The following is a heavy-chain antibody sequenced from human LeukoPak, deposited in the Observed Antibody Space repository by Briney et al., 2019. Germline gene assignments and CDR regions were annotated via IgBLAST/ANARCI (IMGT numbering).Heavy chain of an antibody. CDR3: ARSDYGDPNPFDY. J-gene: IGHJ4*02. D-gene: IGHD4-17*01. CDR1: GGSISSGDYY. CDR2: IYYSGST. Sequence: PSETLTLTCTVSGGSISSGDYYWSWIRQPPGKGLEGIGYIYYSGSTYYNPSLKSRVTVSVDTSKNQFSLKLSSVTAADTSVYYCARSDYGDPNPFDYWGQGTLVTVSS. V-gene: IGHV4-30-4*01.